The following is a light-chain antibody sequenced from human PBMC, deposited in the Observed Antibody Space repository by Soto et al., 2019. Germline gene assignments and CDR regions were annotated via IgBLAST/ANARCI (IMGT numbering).Light chain of an antibody. Sequence: QSALTQPASVSGSPGQSITISCTGTSSDIGSYNLVSWYQRHPDKAPKLMIYEDSRRPSGVSNRFSGSKSGNTASLTISGLQAEDDADYYCWSYVGSSTYVVFGGGTKVTVL. CDR3: WSYVGSSTYVV. V-gene: IGLV2-23*01. CDR2: EDS. J-gene: IGLJ2*01. CDR1: SSDIGSYNL.